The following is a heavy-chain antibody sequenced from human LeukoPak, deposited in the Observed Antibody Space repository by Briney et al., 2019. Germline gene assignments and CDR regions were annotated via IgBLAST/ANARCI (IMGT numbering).Heavy chain of an antibody. CDR3: AGAEYSSNGIFGY. Sequence: SVKVSCKASGGTFSSYAISWVRQAPGQGLEWMGGIIPIFGTANYAQKFQGRVTITADESTSTAYMELSSLRSEDTAVYYCAGAEYSSNGIFGYWGQGTLVTVSS. J-gene: IGHJ4*02. CDR1: GGTFSSYA. V-gene: IGHV1-69*01. CDR2: IIPIFGTA. D-gene: IGHD6-6*01.